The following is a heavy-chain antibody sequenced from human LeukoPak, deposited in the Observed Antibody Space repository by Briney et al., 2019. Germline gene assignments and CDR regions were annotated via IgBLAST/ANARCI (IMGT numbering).Heavy chain of an antibody. Sequence: SETLSLTCAVYGGSFSGYYWGWIRQPPGKGLEWIGSIYYSGSTYYNPSLKSRVTISVDTSKNQFSLKLSSVTAADTAVYYCASPYYYDSSGDAFDIWGQGTMVTVSS. CDR1: GGSFSGYY. J-gene: IGHJ3*02. V-gene: IGHV4-39*01. D-gene: IGHD3-22*01. CDR2: IYYSGST. CDR3: ASPYYYDSSGDAFDI.